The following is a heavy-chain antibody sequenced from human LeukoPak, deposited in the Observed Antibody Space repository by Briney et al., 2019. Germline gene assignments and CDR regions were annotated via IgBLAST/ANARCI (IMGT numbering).Heavy chain of an antibody. CDR3: ARDHGRTVVRAFDI. D-gene: IGHD2-2*01. V-gene: IGHV3-11*01. CDR1: GFTFSDYY. J-gene: IGHJ3*02. Sequence: GGSLRLSCAASGFTFSDYYMSWIRQAPGKGLEWVSYISSSGSTIYYADSVKGRFTISRDNAKNSLYLQMNSLRAEDTAVYYCARDHGRTVVRAFDIWGQGTMVTVSS. CDR2: ISSSGSTI.